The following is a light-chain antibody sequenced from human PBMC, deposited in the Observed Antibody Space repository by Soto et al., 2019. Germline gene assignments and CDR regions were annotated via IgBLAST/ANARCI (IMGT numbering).Light chain of an antibody. J-gene: IGKJ4*01. CDR1: QSISSTY. CDR3: QQYGGSPLT. CDR2: GIS. Sequence: EIVLTQSPGTLSLSPGERATLSCRASQSISSTYLAWYRQKPGQAPRLLIYGISSRATGIPDRFSGGGSGADFTLTISRLEPEDFAVYYCQQYGGSPLTFGGGTKVEIK. V-gene: IGKV3-20*01.